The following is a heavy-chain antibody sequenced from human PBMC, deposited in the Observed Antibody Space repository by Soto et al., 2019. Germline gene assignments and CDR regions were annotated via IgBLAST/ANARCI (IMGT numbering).Heavy chain of an antibody. J-gene: IGHJ6*02. CDR2: INHSGST. D-gene: IGHD4-4*01. Sequence: QVQLQQWGAGLLKPSETLSLTCAVYGGSFSGYYWSWIRQPPGKGLEWIGEINHSGSTNYNPSLKSRVTISVDPSKNQFSLKLSSVTAADTAVYYCAREYSNSEGGMDVWGQGTTVTVSS. CDR3: AREYSNSEGGMDV. V-gene: IGHV4-34*01. CDR1: GGSFSGYY.